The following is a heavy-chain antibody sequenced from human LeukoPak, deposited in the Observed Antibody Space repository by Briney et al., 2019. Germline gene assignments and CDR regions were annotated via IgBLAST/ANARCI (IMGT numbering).Heavy chain of an antibody. CDR3: ARDVPNCSSTSCPIDY. J-gene: IGHJ4*02. CDR2: INPNSGGT. V-gene: IGHV1-2*02. D-gene: IGHD2-2*01. Sequence: ASVKVSCKASGYTFTGYYMHWVRQAPGQGLEWMGWINPNSGGTNYAQKFQGRVTMTRDTSISTAYMELSRLRSDGTAVYYCARDVPNCSSTSCPIDYWGQGTLVTVSS. CDR1: GYTFTGYY.